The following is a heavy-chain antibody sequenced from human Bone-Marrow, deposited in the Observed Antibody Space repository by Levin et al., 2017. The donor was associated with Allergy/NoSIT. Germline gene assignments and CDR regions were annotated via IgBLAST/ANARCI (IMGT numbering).Heavy chain of an antibody. Sequence: SETLSLTCTVSGGSISHPVYYWGWLRQPPGKELEWIGNVHSSGNTYYTPSLKSRVSIVVETSKSQMSLTLNSVTAADTAIYYCAREAASAGLWYFDLWARSTQVAVSS. CDR3: AREAASAGLWYFDL. D-gene: IGHD6-13*01. CDR1: GGSISHPVYY. CDR2: VHSSGNT. J-gene: IGHJ2*01. V-gene: IGHV4-39*02.